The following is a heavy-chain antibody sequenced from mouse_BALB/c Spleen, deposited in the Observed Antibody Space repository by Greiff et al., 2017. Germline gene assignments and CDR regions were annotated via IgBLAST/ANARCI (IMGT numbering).Heavy chain of an antibody. CDR1: GFTFSSYA. CDR2: ISSGGST. D-gene: IGHD1-2*01. J-gene: IGHJ3*01. CDR3: ARGRSYGYGFAY. Sequence: EVKLVESGGGLVKPGGSLKLSCAASGFTFSSYAMSWVRQTPEKRLEWVASISSGGSTYYPDSVKGRFTISRDNARNILYLQMSSLRSEDTAMYYCARGRSYGYGFAYWGQGTLVTVSA. V-gene: IGHV5-6-5*01.